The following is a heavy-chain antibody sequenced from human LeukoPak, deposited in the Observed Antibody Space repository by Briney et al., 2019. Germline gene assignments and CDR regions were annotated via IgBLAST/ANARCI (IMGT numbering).Heavy chain of an antibody. D-gene: IGHD1-26*01. CDR3: ARDTEGEYYFDY. Sequence: SETLSLTCTVSGGSISSSSYYWGWIRQPPGNGLEWIGSIYYSGSTYYNPSLKSRVTISVDTSKNQFSLRLSSVTAADTAVYYCARDTEGEYYFDYWGQGTVVTVSS. V-gene: IGHV4-39*07. J-gene: IGHJ4*02. CDR1: GGSISSSSYY. CDR2: IYYSGST.